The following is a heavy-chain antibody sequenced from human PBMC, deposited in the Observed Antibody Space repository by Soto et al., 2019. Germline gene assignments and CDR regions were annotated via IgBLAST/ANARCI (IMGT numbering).Heavy chain of an antibody. D-gene: IGHD1-26*01. CDR3: ARAIRDQLRSDY. CDR1: GYTFANYD. Sequence: QVQLVQSGTEVKQPGASVKVSCRASGYTFANYDIAWVRQATGQGLEWMGWMNPDSANTGSAQKFQGRVTMTRDTSINTAYMELNSLTSEDTAVYYCARAIRDQLRSDYWGQGTLVTVSS. V-gene: IGHV1-8*01. CDR2: MNPDSANT. J-gene: IGHJ4*02.